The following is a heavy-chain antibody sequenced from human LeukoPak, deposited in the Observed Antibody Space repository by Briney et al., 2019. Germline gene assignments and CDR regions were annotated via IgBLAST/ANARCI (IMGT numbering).Heavy chain of an antibody. CDR1: GGSISDYY. D-gene: IGHD3-10*02. CDR2: INTSGNT. V-gene: IGHV4-4*07. Sequence: SETLSLTCTVSGGSISDYYWYWIRQPAGKGLEWIGRINTSGNTNYNPPLKSRVTMSIDTSKKQFSLKLSSVTAADTAVYYCARSVRSTGVIDYWGQGTLVTVS. J-gene: IGHJ4*02. CDR3: ARSVRSTGVIDY.